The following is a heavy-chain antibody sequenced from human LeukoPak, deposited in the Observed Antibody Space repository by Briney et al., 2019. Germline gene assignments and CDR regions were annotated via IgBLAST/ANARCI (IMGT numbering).Heavy chain of an antibody. J-gene: IGHJ4*02. CDR1: RFTFSSYE. CDR2: ISGSGIK. D-gene: IGHD3-9*01. CDR3: ARGPPVVYDVLTGYYRFDY. Sequence: PGGSLRLSCAASRFTFSSYEMNWVRQAPGKGLEWVSYISGSGIKHYADSVKGRFTISRDNAKNSLYLQMNSLRVEDTAVYYCARGPPVVYDVLTGYYRFDYWGQGTLVTVSS. V-gene: IGHV3-48*03.